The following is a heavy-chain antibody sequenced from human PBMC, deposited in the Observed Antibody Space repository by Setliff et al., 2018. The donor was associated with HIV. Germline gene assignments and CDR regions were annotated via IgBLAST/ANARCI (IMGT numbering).Heavy chain of an antibody. Sequence: GASVKVSCKASGGTFNNYAISWVRQAPGQGLEWVGGIIPLFGTTNYAQKFQGRVTITADESTNTAHMELNSLRSIDTAMYYRATVFYYNSESYSLDYWGQGMLVTVSS. CDR2: IIPLFGTT. V-gene: IGHV1-69*13. CDR3: ATVFYYNSESYSLDY. D-gene: IGHD3-10*01. J-gene: IGHJ4*02. CDR1: GGTFNNYA.